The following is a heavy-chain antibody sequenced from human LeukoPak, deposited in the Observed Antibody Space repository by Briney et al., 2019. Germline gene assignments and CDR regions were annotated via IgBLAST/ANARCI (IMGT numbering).Heavy chain of an antibody. CDR1: GGSISGFY. Sequence: SETLSLTCTISGGSISGFYWSWIRQPPGKGLEWIGYIYYIGNTNYNPSLKSRVTMSVDTSKNQFSLKMCSVATADTAVYYCARGASSFDYWGQGTLVTVSS. CDR2: IYYIGNT. J-gene: IGHJ4*02. D-gene: IGHD6-13*01. CDR3: ARGASSFDY. V-gene: IGHV4-59*01.